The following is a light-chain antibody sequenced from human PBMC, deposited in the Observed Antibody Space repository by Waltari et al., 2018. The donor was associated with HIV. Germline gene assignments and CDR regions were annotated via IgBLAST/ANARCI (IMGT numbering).Light chain of an antibody. J-gene: IGLJ3*02. V-gene: IGLV4-60*03. CDR3: ETWDISTWV. CDR1: SGHSGLF. CDR2: VDASGGVY. Sequence: QPVLTQSSSASASLGSSVKLTCTLSSGHSGLFIARHQQHPGKAPRYLMKVDASGGVYNKGSGVPDRFSGSSSGADRYLTISNLQPEDEADYYCETWDISTWVFGGGTKLTVL.